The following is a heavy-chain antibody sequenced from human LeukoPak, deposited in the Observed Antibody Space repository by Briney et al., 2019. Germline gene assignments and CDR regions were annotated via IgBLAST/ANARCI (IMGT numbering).Heavy chain of an antibody. V-gene: IGHV3-7*01. CDR1: GFTFSNYW. CDR3: ARAAYGGHGGFDS. CDR2: IKQDGSEK. Sequence: GGSLRLSCAASGFTFSNYWMSWVRQAPGKGLEWVANIKQDGSEKYYVDSVKGRFTISRDNAKNSLYLQMNSLRAEDTAVYFCARAAYGGHGGFDSWGQGTLVTVSS. D-gene: IGHD3-16*01. J-gene: IGHJ4*02.